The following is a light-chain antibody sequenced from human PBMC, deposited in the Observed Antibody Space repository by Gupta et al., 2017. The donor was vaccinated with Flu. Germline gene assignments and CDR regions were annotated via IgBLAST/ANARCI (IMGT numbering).Light chain of an antibody. Sequence: GKRVRMTGAEDLWANKYGYWYQQKAGQAPVLVMYKDSERHSGIPERFSGSSSGTTLTLITSEVQAEDEADYYCQSADSDANFVIFGGGTKLTVL. J-gene: IGLJ2*01. V-gene: IGLV3-25*01. CDR2: KDS. CDR1: LWANKY. CDR3: QSADSDANFVI.